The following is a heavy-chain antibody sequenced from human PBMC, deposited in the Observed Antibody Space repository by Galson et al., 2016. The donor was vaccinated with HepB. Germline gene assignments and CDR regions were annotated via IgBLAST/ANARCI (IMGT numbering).Heavy chain of an antibody. CDR2: LDWDDEK. D-gene: IGHD2-2*01. CDR1: GFSLNTRGLS. V-gene: IGHV2-70*01. Sequence: PALVKPTQTLTLTCTFSGFSLNTRGLSMSWIRTSPGKALEWLALLDWDDEKYYKTTLRTRVTISKDTSKNQVVLTMTNVDPEDTATYYCARTPAGSSSTVFDFWGQGILVTVSS. CDR3: ARTPAGSSSTVFDF. J-gene: IGHJ4*02.